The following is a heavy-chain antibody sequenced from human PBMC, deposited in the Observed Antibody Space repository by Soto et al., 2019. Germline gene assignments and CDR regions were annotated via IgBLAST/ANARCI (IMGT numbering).Heavy chain of an antibody. V-gene: IGHV3-49*03. CDR1: GFTFGDYA. J-gene: IGHJ6*02. CDR3: TRYTYKSRYSYFGMEV. CDR2: IRSKAYGETT. D-gene: IGHD1-1*01. Sequence: PGGSLRLSCTCFGFTFGDYAISWSRQAPGKGLEWVGVIRSKAYGETTDYGASVKGRFTILRDDSKSIAYLQLNSLQSEDTGVYYCTRYTYKSRYSYFGMEVWGHGTAVTVSS.